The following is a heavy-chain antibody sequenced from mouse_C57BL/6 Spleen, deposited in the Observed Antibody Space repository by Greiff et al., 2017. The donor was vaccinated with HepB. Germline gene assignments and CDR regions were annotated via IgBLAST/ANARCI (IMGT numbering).Heavy chain of an antibody. CDR1: GYAFSSSW. CDR2: IYPGDGDT. J-gene: IGHJ2*01. CDR3: ARWGDSYYRPYFDY. V-gene: IGHV1-82*01. D-gene: IGHD2-12*01. Sequence: QVQLQQSGPELVKPGASVKISCKASGYAFSSSWMNWVKQRPGKGLEWIGRIYPGDGDTNYNGKFKGKATLTADKSSSTAYMQLSSLTSEDSAVYFCARWGDSYYRPYFDYWGQGTTLTVSS.